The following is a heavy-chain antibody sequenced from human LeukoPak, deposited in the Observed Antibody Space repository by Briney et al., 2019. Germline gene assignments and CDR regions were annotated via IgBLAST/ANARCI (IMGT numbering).Heavy chain of an antibody. D-gene: IGHD3-22*01. CDR3: AREVIVGGINGLDV. Sequence: PEGSLRLSCAASGFSFSSYWIHWVRQVPGKGLVWVSRINSDGSSTIYADSVRGRFTISRDNAKNTVYLQMNSLRAEDTAAYYCAREVIVGGINGLDVWGQGTTVTVSS. V-gene: IGHV3-74*01. CDR2: INSDGSST. CDR1: GFSFSSYW. J-gene: IGHJ3*01.